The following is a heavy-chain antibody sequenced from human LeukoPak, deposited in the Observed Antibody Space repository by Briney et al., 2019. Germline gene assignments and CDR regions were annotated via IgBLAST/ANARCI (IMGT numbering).Heavy chain of an antibody. CDR1: GGSVSSSSYY. V-gene: IGHV4-39*01. CDR3: ARGGGRDGYNYPDY. D-gene: IGHD5-24*01. CDR2: IYYSGST. Sequence: PSETLSLTCTVSGGSVSSSSYYWGWIRQPPGKGLEWIGSIYYSGSTYYNPSLKSRVTISVDTSKNQFSLKLSSVTAADTAVYYCARGGGRDGYNYPDYWGQGTLVTVSS. J-gene: IGHJ4*02.